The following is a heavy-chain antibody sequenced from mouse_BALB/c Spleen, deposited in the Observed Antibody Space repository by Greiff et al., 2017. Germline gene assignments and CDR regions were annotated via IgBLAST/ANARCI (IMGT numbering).Heavy chain of an antibody. V-gene: IGHV5-17*02. CDR2: ISSGSSTI. Sequence: EVMLVASGGGLVQPGGSRKLSCAASGFTFSSFGMHWVRQAPEKGLEWVAYISSGSSTIYYADTVKGRFTISRDNPKNTLFLQMTSLRSEDTAMYYCARDGNFLMDYWGQGTSVTVSS. J-gene: IGHJ4*01. CDR3: ARDGNFLMDY. CDR1: GFTFSSFG. D-gene: IGHD2-1*01.